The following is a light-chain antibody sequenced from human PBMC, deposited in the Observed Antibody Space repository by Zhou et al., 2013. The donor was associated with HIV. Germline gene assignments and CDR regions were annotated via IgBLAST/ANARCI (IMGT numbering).Light chain of an antibody. V-gene: IGKV1-39*01. CDR2: AAY. J-gene: IGKJ1*01. Sequence: DIQMTQSPSSLSASVGDRVAITCRTSQSVAHYLNWYQQKPGKAPKLLIYAAYSLQSEVPSRFSGSGSGAEFTLTITDLQPEDFGTYYCQQSHSTLWTFGQGTKVEIK. CDR3: QQSHSTLWT. CDR1: QSVAHY.